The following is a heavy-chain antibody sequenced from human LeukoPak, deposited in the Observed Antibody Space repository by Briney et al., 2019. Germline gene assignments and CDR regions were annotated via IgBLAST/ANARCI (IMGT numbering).Heavy chain of an antibody. CDR1: GFTFSSYS. V-gene: IGHV3-21*01. Sequence: GGSLRLSCAASGFTFSSYSMNWVRQAPGKGLEWVSSISSSSSYIYYADSVKGRFTISRDNSKNTLYLQMNGLKTEDTAVYYCAREGSIVARTDYWGQGALVIVSS. CDR3: AREGSIVARTDY. CDR2: ISSSSSYI. J-gene: IGHJ4*02. D-gene: IGHD3-16*02.